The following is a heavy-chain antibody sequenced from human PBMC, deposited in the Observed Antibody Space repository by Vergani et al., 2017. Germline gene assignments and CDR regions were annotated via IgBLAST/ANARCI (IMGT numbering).Heavy chain of an antibody. D-gene: IGHD2-15*01. V-gene: IGHV4-39*01. Sequence: QVQLQESGPGLVKPSETLSLTCTVSGASVISTDYHWGWIRQPPGKGLEWIGSMDYSGSTSYNPSLESRISISFETPKNQFSLRLTSVTAADTAVYYGGSKGGACRAAYCHSYDFWGPGTLVGVSS. CDR2: MDYSGST. CDR1: GASVISTDYH. CDR3: GSKGGACRAAYCHSYDF. J-gene: IGHJ4*02.